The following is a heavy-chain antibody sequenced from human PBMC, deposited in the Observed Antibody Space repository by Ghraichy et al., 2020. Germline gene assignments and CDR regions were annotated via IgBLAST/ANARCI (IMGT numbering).Heavy chain of an antibody. CDR1: GGSVSSGSYY. J-gene: IGHJ6*03. CDR3: ARVGITGWEPYYYYYMDV. CDR2: IYYSGST. Sequence: SETLSLTCTVSGGSVSSGSYYWSWIRQPPGKGLEWIGYIYYSGSTNYNPSLKSRVTISVDTSKNQFSLKLSSVTAADTAVYYCARVGITGWEPYYYYYMDVWGKGTTVTVSS. V-gene: IGHV4-61*01. D-gene: IGHD1-14*01.